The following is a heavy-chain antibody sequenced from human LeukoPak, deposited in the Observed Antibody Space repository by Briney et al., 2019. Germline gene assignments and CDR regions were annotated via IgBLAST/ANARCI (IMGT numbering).Heavy chain of an antibody. CDR3: ARDPTGLVGPTDY. CDR2: INPNSGGT. CDR1: GYTFTGYY. D-gene: IGHD1-26*01. V-gene: IGHV1-2*06. Sequence: ASVKVSCKASGYTFTGYYMHWVRQAPGQGLEWMGRINPNSGGTNYAQNLQGRVTMTTDTSTSTAYMELRSLRSDDTAVYYCARDPTGLVGPTDYWGQGTLVTVSS. J-gene: IGHJ4*02.